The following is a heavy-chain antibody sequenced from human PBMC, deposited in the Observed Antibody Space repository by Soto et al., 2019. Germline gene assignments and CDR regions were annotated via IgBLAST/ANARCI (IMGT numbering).Heavy chain of an antibody. CDR2: ISWNSGTI. CDR1: GFSFEDYA. Sequence: GASLSLSCAASGFSFEDYAMHWVRQAPGKGLEWFTGISWNSGTIGYAYSVKGRLTISRDNAKNSLYLQMNSLRAEDTALYYCAKDRYSSSSNWFDPWGQGTLVTV. J-gene: IGHJ5*02. V-gene: IGHV3-9*01. D-gene: IGHD6-6*01. CDR3: AKDRYSSSSNWFDP.